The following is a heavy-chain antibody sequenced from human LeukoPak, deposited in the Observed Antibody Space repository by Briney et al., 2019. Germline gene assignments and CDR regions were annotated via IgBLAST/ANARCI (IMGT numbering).Heavy chain of an antibody. CDR1: GGSISSGDYY. V-gene: IGHV4-30-4*08. CDR2: IYYSGST. Sequence: PSETLSLTCTVSGGSISSGDYYWSWIRQPPGKGLEWIGYIYYSGSTYYNPSLKSRVTISVDTSKNQFSLKLSSVTAADTAVYYCARGTVEMATILDYWGQGTLVTVSS. D-gene: IGHD5-24*01. J-gene: IGHJ4*02. CDR3: ARGTVEMATILDY.